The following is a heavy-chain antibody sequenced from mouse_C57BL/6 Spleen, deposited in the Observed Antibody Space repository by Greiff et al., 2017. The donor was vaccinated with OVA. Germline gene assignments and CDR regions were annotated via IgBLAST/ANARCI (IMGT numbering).Heavy chain of an antibody. J-gene: IGHJ1*03. CDR2: ISYDGSN. D-gene: IGHD1-1*01. Sequence: EVQLHESGPGLVKPSQSLSLTCSVTGYSITSGYYWNWIRQFPGNKLEWMGYISYDGSNNYNPSLKNRISITRDTSKNQFFLKLNSVTTEDTATYYCARSDYYGSSPWYFDVWGTGTTVTVSS. CDR1: GYSITSGYY. V-gene: IGHV3-6*01. CDR3: ARSDYYGSSPWYFDV.